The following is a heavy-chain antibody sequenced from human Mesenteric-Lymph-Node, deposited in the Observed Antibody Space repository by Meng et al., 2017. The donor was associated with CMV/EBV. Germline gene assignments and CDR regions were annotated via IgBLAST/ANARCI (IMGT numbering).Heavy chain of an antibody. CDR1: GFTFSSYS. CDR3: AKARTH. Sequence: GESLKISCAASGFTFSSYSMNWVRQAPGKGLEWVSYISSSSSTIYYADSVKGRFTISRDNAKNSLYLQMNSLRAEDTAVYYCAKARTHWGQGTLVTVSS. V-gene: IGHV3-48*04. D-gene: IGHD3/OR15-3a*01. J-gene: IGHJ4*02. CDR2: ISSSSSTI.